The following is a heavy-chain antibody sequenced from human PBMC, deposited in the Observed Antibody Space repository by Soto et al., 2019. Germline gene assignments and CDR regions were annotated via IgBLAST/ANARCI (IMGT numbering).Heavy chain of an antibody. Sequence: GASVKVSCKASGYTFTSYGVSWVRQAPGQGLEWMGWINTYNNNTNYAQKLQGRVTMTTDTFTSTAYLELRSLRSDDTAVYYCARDVSTVGFVDYWGQGTLVTVSS. V-gene: IGHV1-18*04. CDR3: ARDVSTVGFVDY. CDR2: INTYNNNT. J-gene: IGHJ4*02. CDR1: GYTFTSYG. D-gene: IGHD3-10*01.